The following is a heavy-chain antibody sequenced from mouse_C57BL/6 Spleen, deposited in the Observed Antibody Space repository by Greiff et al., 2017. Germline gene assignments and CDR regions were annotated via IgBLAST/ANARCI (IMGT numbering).Heavy chain of an antibody. Sequence: QVQLQQPGAELVMPGASVKLSCKASGYTFTSYWMHWVKQRPGQGLEWIGEIDPSDSYTNYNQKFKGKSTLTVDKSSSTAYMQRSSLTSEDSAVYYCARSYYSNYLWFAYWGQGTLVTVSA. D-gene: IGHD2-5*01. CDR1: GYTFTSYW. V-gene: IGHV1-69*01. CDR3: ARSYYSNYLWFAY. CDR2: IDPSDSYT. J-gene: IGHJ3*01.